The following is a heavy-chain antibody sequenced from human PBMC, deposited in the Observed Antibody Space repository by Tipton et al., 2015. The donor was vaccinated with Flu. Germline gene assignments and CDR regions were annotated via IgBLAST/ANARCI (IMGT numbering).Heavy chain of an antibody. CDR1: GYTFPSYY. Sequence: QSGPEVKKPGASVKVSCKASGYTFPSYYMHWVRQAPGQGLEWMGIINPSGGSTSYAQKFQGRVTMTRDTSTSTVDMELSSLRSEDTAVYYCARDLTPNYYESSGYPGDYWGQGTLVTVSS. D-gene: IGHD3-22*01. CDR2: INPSGGST. J-gene: IGHJ4*02. CDR3: ARDLTPNYYESSGYPGDY. V-gene: IGHV1-46*01.